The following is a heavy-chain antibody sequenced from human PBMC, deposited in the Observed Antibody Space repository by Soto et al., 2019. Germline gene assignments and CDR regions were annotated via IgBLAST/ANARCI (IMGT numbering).Heavy chain of an antibody. Sequence: QVQLVQSGAEVKKPGSSVKVSCKASGGTFSSYAISWVRQAPGLGLEWMGGIIPIFGTANYAQKFQGRVTITADESTSTAYMELSSLRSEETAVYYCARELRGKRDFWSGFGPYYYGMDVWGQGTTVTVSS. V-gene: IGHV1-69*12. D-gene: IGHD3-3*01. CDR3: ARELRGKRDFWSGFGPYYYGMDV. CDR1: GGTFSSYA. CDR2: IIPIFGTA. J-gene: IGHJ6*02.